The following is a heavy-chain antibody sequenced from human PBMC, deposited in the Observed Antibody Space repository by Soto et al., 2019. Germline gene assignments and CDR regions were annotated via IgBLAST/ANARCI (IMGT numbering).Heavy chain of an antibody. J-gene: IGHJ4*02. CDR1: GFTFISFG. CDR2: ISDDGSTE. Sequence: QVLLVESGGGVVQPGRSLRLSCAASGFTFISFGMHWVRQAPGKGLEWVAVISDDGSTEHYADSVKGRFTISRDNSKNTLYLQMNSLGPEDTAVYYCAKDRWGDFGDLNLPGYWGQGTLVTVSS. D-gene: IGHD4-17*01. CDR3: AKDRWGDFGDLNLPGY. V-gene: IGHV3-30*18.